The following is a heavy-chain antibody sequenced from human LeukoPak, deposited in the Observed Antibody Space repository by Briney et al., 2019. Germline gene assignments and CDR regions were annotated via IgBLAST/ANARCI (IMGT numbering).Heavy chain of an antibody. J-gene: IGHJ5*02. CDR1: GGSISSYY. CDR2: IYYSGST. Sequence: PSETLSLTCTVSGGSISSYYWSWIRQPPGKGLEWIGYIYYSGSTNYNPSLKSRVTISVDTSKNQFSLKLSSVTAADTAVYYCVRFEPSGYETNWFDPWGQGTLVTVSS. CDR3: VRFEPSGYETNWFDP. D-gene: IGHD5-12*01. V-gene: IGHV4-59*01.